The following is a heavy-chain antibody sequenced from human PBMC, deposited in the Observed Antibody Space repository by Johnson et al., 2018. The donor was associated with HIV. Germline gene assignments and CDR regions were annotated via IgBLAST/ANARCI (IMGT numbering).Heavy chain of an antibody. J-gene: IGHJ3*02. Sequence: VQLVESGGGLVQPGRSLRLSCAASGFTFSSYWMHWVRQAPGKGLVWVSRINGDGSGITYADSVKGRFTISRDNSKNTLYLQMNSLRSEDTAVYYYVKDLYYNVGAFDIWGQGTMVTVSS. CDR3: VKDLYYNVGAFDI. D-gene: IGHD3-10*01. CDR2: INGDGSGI. CDR1: GFTFSSYW. V-gene: IGHV3-74*02.